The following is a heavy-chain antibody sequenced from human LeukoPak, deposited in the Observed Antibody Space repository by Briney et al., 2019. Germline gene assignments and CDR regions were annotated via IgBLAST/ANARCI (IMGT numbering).Heavy chain of an antibody. Sequence: GGSLRLSXAASGFTFSSYAMNWVRQAPGKGLEWVSAISTSGGSTHYADSVKGRFTIYRDNSKNTLYLQMDSLRAEDTAVYYCAKPTGYSSGWYMNFDYWGPGTLVTVSS. J-gene: IGHJ4*02. V-gene: IGHV3-23*01. CDR1: GFTFSSYA. CDR3: AKPTGYSSGWYMNFDY. D-gene: IGHD6-19*01. CDR2: ISTSGGST.